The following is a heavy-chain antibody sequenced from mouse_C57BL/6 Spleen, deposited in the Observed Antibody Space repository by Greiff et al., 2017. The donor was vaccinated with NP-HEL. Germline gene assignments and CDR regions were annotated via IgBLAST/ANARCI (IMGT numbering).Heavy chain of an antibody. CDR3: ARRGTTGVDYYAMDY. V-gene: IGHV1-39*01. CDR1: GYSFTDYN. Sequence: VQLQQSGPELVKPGASVKISCKASGYSFTDYNMNWVKQSNGKSLEWIGVINPNYGTTSYNQKFKGKATLTVDQSSSTAYMQLNSLTSEDSAVYYGARRGTTGVDYYAMDYWGQGTSVTVSS. CDR2: INPNYGTT. J-gene: IGHJ4*01. D-gene: IGHD1-1*01.